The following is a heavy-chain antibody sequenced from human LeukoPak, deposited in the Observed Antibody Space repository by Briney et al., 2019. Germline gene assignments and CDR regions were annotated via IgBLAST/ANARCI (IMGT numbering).Heavy chain of an antibody. D-gene: IGHD6-19*01. Sequence: GGSLRLSCAASGFTFSSYSMNWVRQAPGKGLEWVSSISSSSSYIYYADSVKGRFTISRDNAKNSLYLQMNSLRAEDTAVYYCARDRIVVAGHPYYFDYWGQGTLVTVSS. CDR2: ISSSSSYI. CDR3: ARDRIVVAGHPYYFDY. V-gene: IGHV3-21*01. CDR1: GFTFSSYS. J-gene: IGHJ4*02.